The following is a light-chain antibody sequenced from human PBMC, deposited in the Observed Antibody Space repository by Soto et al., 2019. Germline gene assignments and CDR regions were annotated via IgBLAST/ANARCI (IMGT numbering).Light chain of an antibody. CDR1: QSVLYSSNNKYY. V-gene: IGKV4-1*01. CDR2: WAF. CDR3: QQYYNTPFT. Sequence: DIVMTQSPASLAVSLGERATVSCRSSQSVLYSSNNKYYLAWYQQKQGQPPKLLIYWAFTLESEVPDRFSGSGCGTDFNLTISDLQAEDGGVDYDQQYYNTPFTFGRGTRVDIK. J-gene: IGKJ3*01.